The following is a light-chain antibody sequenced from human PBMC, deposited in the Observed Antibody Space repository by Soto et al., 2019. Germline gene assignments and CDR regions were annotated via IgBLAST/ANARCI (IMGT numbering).Light chain of an antibody. CDR2: GTS. CDR1: QSVTSTY. V-gene: IGKV3-20*01. J-gene: IGKJ1*01. CDR3: QQSESSPRT. Sequence: EIELTQSPGTLSLSPGERATLSCRASQSVTSTYLAWSQQTPGQAPRLLIYGTSNRAPGVPDRFSGSGSGTDFTLNISGLEPEDFAVYYCQQSESSPRTFGQGTKVEI.